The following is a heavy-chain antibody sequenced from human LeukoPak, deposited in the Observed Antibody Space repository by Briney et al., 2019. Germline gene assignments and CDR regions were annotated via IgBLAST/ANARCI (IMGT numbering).Heavy chain of an antibody. J-gene: IGHJ4*02. CDR1: GGSISSYY. CDR3: ARDIANGYQQY. D-gene: IGHD6-13*01. CDR2: MYYSGST. V-gene: IGHV4-59*01. Sequence: SETLSLTCTVSGGSISSYYWSWSRQPPGKGQEWIGYMYYSGSTNYNPSLKSRVTISVDTSKNQFSLKLSSVTAADTAVYYCARDIANGYQQYWGQGTLVTVSS.